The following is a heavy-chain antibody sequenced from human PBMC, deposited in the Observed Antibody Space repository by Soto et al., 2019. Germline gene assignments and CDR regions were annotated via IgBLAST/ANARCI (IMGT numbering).Heavy chain of an antibody. V-gene: IGHV3-21*01. Sequence: EVQLVESGGGLVKPGGSLRLSCAASGFTFSSYSMNWVRQAPGKGLEWVSSISSSSSYIYYADSVKGRFTISRDNAKNSLYLQMNRLRAEDTVVYYGAREVRWELPDLYYCGMDVWGQGTTVTVS. CDR3: AREVRWELPDLYYCGMDV. CDR2: ISSSSSYI. J-gene: IGHJ6*02. D-gene: IGHD1-26*01. CDR1: GFTFSSYS.